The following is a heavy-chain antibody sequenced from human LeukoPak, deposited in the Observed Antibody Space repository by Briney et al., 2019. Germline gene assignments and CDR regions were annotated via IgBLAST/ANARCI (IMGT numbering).Heavy chain of an antibody. Sequence: GGSPRLSCAASGFTFSSHGMNWVRQAPGRGLEWVSFIYADGNTYYADSVKGRFTISRDISKNAVYLQMNSLRAEDTAVYYCARDSYGDANFDSWGQGNLVTVSS. CDR1: GFTFSSHG. J-gene: IGHJ4*02. CDR3: ARDSYGDANFDS. D-gene: IGHD4-17*01. V-gene: IGHV3-53*01. CDR2: IYADGNT.